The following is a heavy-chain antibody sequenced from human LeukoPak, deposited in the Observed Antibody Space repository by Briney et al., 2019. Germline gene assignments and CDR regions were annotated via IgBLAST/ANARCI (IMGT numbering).Heavy chain of an antibody. J-gene: IGHJ5*02. Sequence: PGGSLRLSCAASGFTFSSYWMSWIRQPPGKGLEWIGEINHSGSTNYNPSLKSRVTISVDTSKNQFSLKLSSVTAADTAVYYCARGKGYSYGYFWFDPWGQGTLVTVSS. CDR1: GFTFSSYW. CDR2: INHSGST. V-gene: IGHV4-34*01. CDR3: ARGKGYSYGYFWFDP. D-gene: IGHD5-18*01.